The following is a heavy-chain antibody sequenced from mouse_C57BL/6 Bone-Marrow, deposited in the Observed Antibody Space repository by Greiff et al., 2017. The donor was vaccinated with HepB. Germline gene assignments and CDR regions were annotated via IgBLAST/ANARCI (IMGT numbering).Heavy chain of an antibody. V-gene: IGHV5-16*01. D-gene: IGHD1-1*01. CDR1: GFTFSDYY. CDR3: AREGYYYGSSHWYFDV. J-gene: IGHJ1*03. CDR2: INYDGSST. Sequence: DVQLVESEGGLVQPGSSMKLSCTASGFTFSDYYMAWVRQVPEKGLEWVANINYDGSSTYYLDSLKSRFIISRDNAKNILYLQMSSLKSEDTATYYCAREGYYYGSSHWYFDVWGTGTTVTVSS.